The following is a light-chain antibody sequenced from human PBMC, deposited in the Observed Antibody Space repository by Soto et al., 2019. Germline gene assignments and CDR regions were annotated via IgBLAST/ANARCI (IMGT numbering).Light chain of an antibody. V-gene: IGKV3-15*01. Sequence: EIVMTQSPATLSVSPGERATLSCRASQSVNSNLAWYQQKPGQAPRLLIYGASTRATGIPARFTGSGSGTEFTLTISSLQSXDFAVYHCQQYNNWPPGTFGQGTKVEMK. CDR1: QSVNSN. J-gene: IGKJ1*01. CDR2: GAS. CDR3: QQYNNWPPGT.